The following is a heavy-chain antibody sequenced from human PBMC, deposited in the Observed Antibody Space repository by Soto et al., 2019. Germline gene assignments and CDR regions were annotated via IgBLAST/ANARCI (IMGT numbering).Heavy chain of an antibody. D-gene: IGHD5-12*01. J-gene: IGHJ3*02. V-gene: IGHV4-39*01. CDR1: GGSISSSSYY. Sequence: SETLSLTCTVSGGSISSSSYYWGWIRQPPGKGLEWIGSIYYSGSTYYNPSLKSRVTISVDTSKNQFSLKLSSVTAADTAVYYCARAFRDGYNLVNDAFDIWGQGTMVTVS. CDR3: ARAFRDGYNLVNDAFDI. CDR2: IYYSGST.